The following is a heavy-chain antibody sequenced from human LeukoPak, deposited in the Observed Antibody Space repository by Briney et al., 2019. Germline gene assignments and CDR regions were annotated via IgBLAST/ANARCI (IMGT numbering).Heavy chain of an antibody. CDR1: GFTFSIYA. Sequence: GGSLRLSCAASGFTFSIYAMSWVRETPGEGQEWVSTISGSGGSTYYADSVKGRFTISRDNSKNTLYLQMNSLRAEDTAVYYCAKGYGSGSSRYYFDYWGQGTLVTVSS. V-gene: IGHV3-23*01. CDR3: AKGYGSGSSRYYFDY. CDR2: ISGSGGST. D-gene: IGHD3-10*01. J-gene: IGHJ4*02.